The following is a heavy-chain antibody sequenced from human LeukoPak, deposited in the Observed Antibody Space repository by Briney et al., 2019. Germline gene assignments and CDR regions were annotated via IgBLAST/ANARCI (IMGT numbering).Heavy chain of an antibody. CDR2: IYHSGIT. V-gene: IGHV4-38-2*02. Sequence: PSETLSLTCTVSDYSISSGYGYYWGWIRQPPGKGLEWIGNIYHSGITYYNHFNSSLKSRVTISIDTSKNQFSLRLTSVTAADTAVYYCARESRPRAYGDYAAGYPDWYFDLWGRGTLVTVSS. D-gene: IGHD4-17*01. CDR1: DYSISSGYGYY. CDR3: ARESRPRAYGDYAAGYPDWYFDL. J-gene: IGHJ2*01.